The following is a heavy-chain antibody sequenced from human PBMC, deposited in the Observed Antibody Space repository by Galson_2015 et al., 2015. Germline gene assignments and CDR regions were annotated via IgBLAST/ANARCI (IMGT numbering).Heavy chain of an antibody. CDR2: IYWDDDK. CDR1: GFSLRTSGVG. D-gene: IGHD3-3*01. Sequence: PALVKPTQPLTLPCTFSGFSLRTSGVGVGWIRQPPGKALEWLALIYWDDDKRYSPSLKSRLTITKDTSKNQVVLTMTNMDPVDTATYYCAHGEFWSGQGYAFEIWGQGTMVTVSS. CDR3: AHGEFWSGQGYAFEI. V-gene: IGHV2-5*02. J-gene: IGHJ3*02.